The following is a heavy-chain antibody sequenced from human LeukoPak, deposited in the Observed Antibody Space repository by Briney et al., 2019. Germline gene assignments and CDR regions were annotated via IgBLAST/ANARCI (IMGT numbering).Heavy chain of an antibody. Sequence: SSETLSLTCTVSGGSISSYYWSWIRQPPGKGLEWIGYIYYSGSTNYNPSLKSRVTISVDTSKNQFFLKLSSVTAADTAVYYCARVENYYYCGMDVWGQGTTVTVSS. V-gene: IGHV4-59*01. CDR3: ARVENYYYCGMDV. CDR1: GGSISSYY. CDR2: IYYSGST. J-gene: IGHJ6*02.